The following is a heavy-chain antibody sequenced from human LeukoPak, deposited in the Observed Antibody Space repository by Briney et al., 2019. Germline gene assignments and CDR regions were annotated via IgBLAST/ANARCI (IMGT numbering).Heavy chain of an antibody. CDR1: RFTFSDYY. Sequence: GGSLRLSCAASRFTFSDYYMTWVRQAPGRGLEWVANIKEDGSEKNYVDSVKGRFTISRDNAKNSVYLLLNSLTPEDTAVYYCARALIGYYFDYWGQGTLVTVSS. CDR2: IKEDGSEK. V-gene: IGHV3-7*01. D-gene: IGHD2-8*01. CDR3: ARALIGYYFDY. J-gene: IGHJ4*02.